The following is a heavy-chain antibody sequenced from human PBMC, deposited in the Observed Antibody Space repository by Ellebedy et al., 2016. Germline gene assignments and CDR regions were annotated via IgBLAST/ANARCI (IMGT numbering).Heavy chain of an antibody. J-gene: IGHJ6*03. Sequence: SETLSLXXTVSGGSISSSSYYWGWLRQPPGKGLEWIGSIYYSGSTYYNPSLKSRVTISVDTSKNQFSLKLSSVTAADTAVYYCARAPHGGNGSRYYYYMDVWGKGTTVTVSS. CDR3: ARAPHGGNGSRYYYYMDV. V-gene: IGHV4-39*01. CDR1: GGSISSSSYY. CDR2: IYYSGST. D-gene: IGHD4-23*01.